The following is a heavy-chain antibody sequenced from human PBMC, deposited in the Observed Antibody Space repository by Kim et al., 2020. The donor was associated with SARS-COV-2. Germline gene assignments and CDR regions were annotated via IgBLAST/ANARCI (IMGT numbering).Heavy chain of an antibody. V-gene: IGHV3-48*02. CDR1: GFTFSSYS. CDR2: ISSSSGTI. D-gene: IGHD1-7*01. Sequence: GGSLRLSCAASGFTFSSYSMNWVRQAPGKGLEWVSYISSSSGTIYYADSVKGRFTISRDNAKNSLYLQMNSLRDEDTAVYYCARDRNYRIQVSLGLHAFDNWGQGTMVTVSS. J-gene: IGHJ3*02. CDR3: ARDRNYRIQVSLGLHAFDN.